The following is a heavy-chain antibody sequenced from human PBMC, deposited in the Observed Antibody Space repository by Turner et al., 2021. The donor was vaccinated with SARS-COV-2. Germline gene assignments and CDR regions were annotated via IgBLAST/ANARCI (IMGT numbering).Heavy chain of an antibody. D-gene: IGHD3-22*01. V-gene: IGHV4-39*01. CDR3: ARHEVNSYDASGYYTSP. J-gene: IGHJ5*02. Sequence: QLQLQESGPRLVKPSETLSLTCAVSGGHINNKLYSWGWIRQPPGKGLEWIGSVFHTGSTYYKSSLKRRVAISIDTSKNHFSLRLNSVTAADTAVYYCARHEVNSYDASGYYTSPWGQGILVTVSS. CDR1: GGHINNKLYS. CDR2: VFHTGST.